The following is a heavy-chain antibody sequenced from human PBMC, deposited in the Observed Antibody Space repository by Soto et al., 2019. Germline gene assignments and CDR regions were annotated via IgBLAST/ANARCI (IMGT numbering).Heavy chain of an antibody. J-gene: IGHJ3*02. D-gene: IGHD2-2*01. CDR3: AADRYCSSNTCPGAFDI. V-gene: IGHV3-15*01. Sequence: EVQLLESGGDLAEPGGSLRLSCAASGFAFTHVWVTWVRQAPGRGLEWVGRIKRKIDGETTNYAAPVKGRLTISRDDSKNTLYLQMNSLKPDDSAVYYCAADRYCSSNTCPGAFDIWGQGTTV. CDR1: GFAFTHVW. CDR2: IKRKIDGETT.